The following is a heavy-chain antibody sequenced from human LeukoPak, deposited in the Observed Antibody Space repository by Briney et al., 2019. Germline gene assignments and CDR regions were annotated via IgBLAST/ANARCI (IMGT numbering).Heavy chain of an antibody. D-gene: IGHD6-13*01. J-gene: IGHJ3*02. CDR1: GGSISSRY. V-gene: IGHV4-59*11. CDR3: ARHSAHSSTNDAFDI. Sequence: SETLSLTCTVSGGSISSRYWSWIRQPPGKGLEWIGYMYHSGSTNYNPSLKSRVTISVDTSKNQFSLKLSSVTAADTAVYYCARHSAHSSTNDAFDIWGQGTMVTVSS. CDR2: MYHSGST.